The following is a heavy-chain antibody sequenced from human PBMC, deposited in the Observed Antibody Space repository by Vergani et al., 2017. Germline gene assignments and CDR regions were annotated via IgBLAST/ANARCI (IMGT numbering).Heavy chain of an antibody. CDR3: AKKTLSSSWQPPFDY. J-gene: IGHJ4*02. CDR2: ISYDGSNK. V-gene: IGHV3-30*18. Sequence: QVQLVESGGGVVQPGRSLRLSCAASGFTFSSYGMHWVRQAPGKGLEWVAVISYDGSNKYYADSVKGRFTISRDNSKNTLYLQMNSLRAEDTAVYYCAKKTLSSSWQPPFDYWGQGTLVTVSS. CDR1: GFTFSSYG. D-gene: IGHD6-13*01.